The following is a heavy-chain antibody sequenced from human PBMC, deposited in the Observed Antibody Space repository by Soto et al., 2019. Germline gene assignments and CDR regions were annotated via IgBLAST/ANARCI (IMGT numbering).Heavy chain of an antibody. J-gene: IGHJ2*01. CDR2: VSXXGXXX. Sequence: PGGSIRIACEACGLTLSSLGIHWVRQAPGEGLEXVTXVSXXGXXXXXSXXVNGRFTISRDNSKNTLYLQMNSLRLEDTAVYYCAKAYAGLDSGSNLWGRGTLVTASS. V-gene: IGHV3-30*18. CDR3: AKAYAGLDSGSNL. CDR1: GLTLSSLG. D-gene: IGHD2-2*01.